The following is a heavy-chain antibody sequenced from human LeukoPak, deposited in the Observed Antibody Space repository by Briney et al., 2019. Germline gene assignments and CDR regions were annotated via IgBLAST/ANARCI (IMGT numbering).Heavy chain of an antibody. CDR3: AKDPTHYRVWDDYDSSVLSC. D-gene: IGHD3-22*01. CDR2: ISYDGSNK. J-gene: IGHJ4*02. V-gene: IGHV3-30*18. CDR1: GFTFSSYG. Sequence: PGGSLRLSCAASGFTFSSYGMHWVRQAPGKGLEWVAVISYDGSNKYYADSVRGRFTISRDNSKNTLYLQMNSLRAKDTAVYYCAKDPTHYRVWDDYDSSVLSCWGQGTLVTVSS.